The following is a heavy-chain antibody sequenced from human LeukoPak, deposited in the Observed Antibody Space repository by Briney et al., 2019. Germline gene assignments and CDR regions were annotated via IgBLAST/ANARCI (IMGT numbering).Heavy chain of an antibody. CDR2: ISSSSSYI. CDR3: ARLARGHCSSTSCYFPFDY. J-gene: IGHJ4*02. CDR1: GFTFSSYS. V-gene: IGHV3-21*01. D-gene: IGHD2-2*01. Sequence: GGSLRLSCAASGFTFSSYSMNWVRQAPGKGLEWVSSISSSSSYIYYADSVKGRFTISRDNAKNSLYLQMNSLRAEDTAVYYCARLARGHCSSTSCYFPFDYWGQGTLATVSS.